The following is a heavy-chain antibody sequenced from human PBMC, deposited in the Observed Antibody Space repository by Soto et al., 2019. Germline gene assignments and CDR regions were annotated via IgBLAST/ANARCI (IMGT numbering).Heavy chain of an antibody. J-gene: IGHJ6*02. CDR1: GGSFSGYY. Sequence: SETLSLTCAVYGGSFSGYYWSGIRQHLGKGLEWIGEINHSGSTNYNPSLKSRVTISVDTSKNQFSLKLSSVTAADTAVYYCARQLAYYDILTGFYYYYGMDVWGQGTTVT. V-gene: IGHV4-34*01. CDR3: ARQLAYYDILTGFYYYYGMDV. D-gene: IGHD3-9*01. CDR2: INHSGST.